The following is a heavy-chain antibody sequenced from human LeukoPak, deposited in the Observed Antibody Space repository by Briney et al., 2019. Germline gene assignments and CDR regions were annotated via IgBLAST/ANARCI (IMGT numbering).Heavy chain of an antibody. D-gene: IGHD4-17*01. J-gene: IGHJ4*02. CDR3: ARVSPNTATTLQYFDY. CDR2: IKQDGSEK. CDR1: GFTFSSYW. Sequence: GGSLTLSYAASGFTFSSYWMSWLRQAPGKGLEWVANIKQDGSEKYYVDSVKGRFTISRDNAKNSLYLQMNSLRAEDTAVYYCARVSPNTATTLQYFDYWGQGTLVTVSS. V-gene: IGHV3-7*01.